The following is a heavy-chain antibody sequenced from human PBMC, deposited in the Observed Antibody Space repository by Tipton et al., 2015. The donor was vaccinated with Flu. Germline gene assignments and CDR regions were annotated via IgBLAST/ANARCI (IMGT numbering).Heavy chain of an antibody. CDR2: IYYSGST. D-gene: IGHD6-13*01. Sequence: TLSLTCTVSGGSISSYYWCWIRQPPGKGLEWIGYIYYSGSTNYNPSLKSRVTISVDTSKNQFSLKLGSVTAADTAVYYCARFIAAAADYWGQGTLVTVSS. CDR3: ARFIAAAADY. J-gene: IGHJ4*02. V-gene: IGHV4-59*07. CDR1: GGSISSYY.